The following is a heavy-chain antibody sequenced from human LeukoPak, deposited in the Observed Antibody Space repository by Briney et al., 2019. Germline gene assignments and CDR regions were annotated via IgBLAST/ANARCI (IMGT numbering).Heavy chain of an antibody. Sequence: GGSLRLSCAASGFTFSSYSMNWVRQAPGKGLEWVSSISSSSSYIYYADSVKGRFTISRDNAKNSLYLQMNSLRAEDTAVYYCARDSPAGRHFDYWGQGTLVTVSS. CDR2: ISSSSSYI. J-gene: IGHJ4*02. CDR3: ARDSPAGRHFDY. V-gene: IGHV3-21*01. CDR1: GFTFSSYS. D-gene: IGHD6-13*01.